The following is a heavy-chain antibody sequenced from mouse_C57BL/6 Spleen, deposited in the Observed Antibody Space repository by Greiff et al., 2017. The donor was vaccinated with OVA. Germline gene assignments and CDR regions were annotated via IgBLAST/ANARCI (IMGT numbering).Heavy chain of an antibody. CDR1: GFTFSSYA. J-gene: IGHJ4*01. Sequence: EVHLVESGEGLVKPGGSLKLSCAASGFTFSSYAMSWVRQTPEKRLEWVAYISSGGDYIYYADTVKGRFTISRDNARNTLYLQMSSLKSEDTAMYYCTSDSNYEDYAMDYWGQGTSVTVSS. V-gene: IGHV5-9-1*02. CDR2: ISSGGDYI. CDR3: TSDSNYEDYAMDY. D-gene: IGHD2-5*01.